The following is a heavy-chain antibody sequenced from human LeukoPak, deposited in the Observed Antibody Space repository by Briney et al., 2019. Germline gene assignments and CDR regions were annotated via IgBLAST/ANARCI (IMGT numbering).Heavy chain of an antibody. CDR2: IKQDGSEK. Sequence: GGSLRLSCAASGFTFSSYWMSWVRQAPGKGLEWVANIKQDGSEKYYVDSVKGRFTISRDNAKNSLHLQMNSLRAEDTAVYYCARDRARVCSGGSCYSGYFDYWGQGTLVTVSS. J-gene: IGHJ4*02. D-gene: IGHD2-15*01. V-gene: IGHV3-7*01. CDR1: GFTFSSYW. CDR3: ARDRARVCSGGSCYSGYFDY.